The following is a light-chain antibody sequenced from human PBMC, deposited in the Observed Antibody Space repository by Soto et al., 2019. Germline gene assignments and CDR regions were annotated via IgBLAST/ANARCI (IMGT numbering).Light chain of an antibody. J-gene: IGKJ1*01. CDR3: QQYNSVPT. V-gene: IGKV1-5*03. Sequence: DIQMTQSPSTLSASVGERVTITCRASQSISIWLAWYQQKPGKAPKLLIYKASSLESGVPSRFSGSGSGTEFTLTISSLQPDDFASYYCQQYNSVPTFGQGTKVEIK. CDR1: QSISIW. CDR2: KAS.